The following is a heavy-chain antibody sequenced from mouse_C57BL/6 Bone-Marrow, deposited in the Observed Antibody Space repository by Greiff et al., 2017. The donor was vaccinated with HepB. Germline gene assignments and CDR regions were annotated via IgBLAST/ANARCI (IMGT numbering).Heavy chain of an antibody. CDR2: INSDGGST. Sequence: DVLLVQSGAGLVQPGASLKLSCESTDYAFPSHDMTWVRKSPEKSLELVAAINSDGGSTYYPETMERRFIIPRDNTKKTPYMQLSSLTSEDTAVYYCARPGELRGRMDYWGQGTSVTVSS. D-gene: IGHD3-3*01. CDR3: ARPGELRGRMDY. J-gene: IGHJ4*01. CDR1: DYAFPSHD. V-gene: IGHV5-2*01.